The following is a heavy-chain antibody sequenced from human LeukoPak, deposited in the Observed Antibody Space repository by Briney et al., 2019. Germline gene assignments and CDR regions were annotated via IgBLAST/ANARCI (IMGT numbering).Heavy chain of an antibody. CDR2: INPNSGGT. Sequence: GASVKVSCKASGYTFTGYYMHWVRQAPGQGLEWMGWINPNSGGTNYAQKFQGRVTMTRDTSVSTAYMELSRLRSDDTAVYFCARADASRWFDYWGQGALVTVSS. D-gene: IGHD2-2*01. CDR1: GYTFTGYY. V-gene: IGHV1-2*02. J-gene: IGHJ5*01. CDR3: ARADASRWFDY.